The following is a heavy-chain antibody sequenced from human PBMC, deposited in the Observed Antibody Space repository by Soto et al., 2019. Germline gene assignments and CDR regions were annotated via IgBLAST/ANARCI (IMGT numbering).Heavy chain of an antibody. Sequence: GGSLRLSCATSDFTFRNSWINWVRQAPGKGLEWVANIKPDGGATNYVDSVKGRFTISRDNVRNSASLQMNSLRVEDTAVYYCAREGRTTTISSVYYYDGMEVWGKGKTVTV. CDR3: AREGRTTTISSVYYYDGMEV. CDR1: DFTFRNSW. V-gene: IGHV3-7*03. D-gene: IGHD6-13*01. J-gene: IGHJ6*04. CDR2: IKPDGGAT.